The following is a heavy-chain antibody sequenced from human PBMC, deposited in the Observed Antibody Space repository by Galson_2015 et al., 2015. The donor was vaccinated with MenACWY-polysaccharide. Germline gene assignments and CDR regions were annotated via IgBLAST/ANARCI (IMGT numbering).Heavy chain of an antibody. J-gene: IGHJ4*02. CDR3: ARVLKGLVGATPDY. V-gene: IGHV3-48*02. CDR2: ISSGGTI. Sequence: SLRLSCAASGFTFSSYSMNWVRQAPGKGLEWVSYISSGGTIYYADSVKGRITISRDNAKNSLYLQMNSLRDDDTAVYYCARVLKGLVGATPDYWCQGTLVTVSS. CDR1: GFTFSSYS. D-gene: IGHD1-26*01.